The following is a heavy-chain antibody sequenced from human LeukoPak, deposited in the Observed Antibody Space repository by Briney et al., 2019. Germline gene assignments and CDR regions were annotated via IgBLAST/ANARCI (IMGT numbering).Heavy chain of an antibody. Sequence: ASVKVSCKASGGTFSSYAISWVRQAPGQGLEWMGGIIPIFGTANYAQKFQGRVTITADESTSTAYMELSSLRSEDTAVYYCATPSMIFGVVAPGGMDVWGQGTTVTVSS. V-gene: IGHV1-69*13. CDR1: GGTFSSYA. D-gene: IGHD3/OR15-3a*01. CDR3: ATPSMIFGVVAPGGMDV. CDR2: IIPIFGTA. J-gene: IGHJ6*02.